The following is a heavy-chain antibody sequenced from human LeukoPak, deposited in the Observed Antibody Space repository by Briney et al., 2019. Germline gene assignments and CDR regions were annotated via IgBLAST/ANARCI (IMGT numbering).Heavy chain of an antibody. D-gene: IGHD3-16*01. CDR3: ATYTHWVAGDV. CDR1: GVTFSDSW. CDR2: MNQDGSEK. V-gene: IGHV3-7*01. Sequence: GGSLRLSCVASGVTFSDSWMSWVRQAPGKGLEWVANMNQDGSEKDYVDSVKGRFTISRDNARNSLYLQMGSLRAEDTAVYYCATYTHWVAGDVWGQGTTVTVSS. J-gene: IGHJ6*02.